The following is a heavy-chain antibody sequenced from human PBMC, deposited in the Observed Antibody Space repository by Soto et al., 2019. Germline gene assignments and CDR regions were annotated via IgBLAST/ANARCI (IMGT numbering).Heavy chain of an antibody. CDR1: GGSISSYY. Sequence: PSETLSLTCTASGGSISSYYWSWIRQPPGKGLEWIGYIYYSGSTNYNPSLKSRVTISVDTSKNQFSLKLSSVTAADTAVYYCARADGYSYGVDYWGQGTLVTVSS. D-gene: IGHD5-18*01. V-gene: IGHV4-59*01. CDR2: IYYSGST. CDR3: ARADGYSYGVDY. J-gene: IGHJ4*02.